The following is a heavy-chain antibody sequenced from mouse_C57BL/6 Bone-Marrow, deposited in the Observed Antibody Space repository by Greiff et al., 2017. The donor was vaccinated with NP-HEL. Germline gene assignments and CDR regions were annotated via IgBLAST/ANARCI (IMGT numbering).Heavy chain of an antibody. D-gene: IGHD2-4*01. CDR1: GYTFTSYW. Sequence: QVQLQQPGTELVKPGASVKLSCKASGYTFTSYWMHWVKQRPGQGLEWIGNINPSNGGTNYNEKFKSKATLTVDKSSSTAYMQLSSLTSEDSAVYYCARDGEDYYDYPSWFAYWGQGTLVTVSA. CDR2: INPSNGGT. J-gene: IGHJ3*01. V-gene: IGHV1-53*01. CDR3: ARDGEDYYDYPSWFAY.